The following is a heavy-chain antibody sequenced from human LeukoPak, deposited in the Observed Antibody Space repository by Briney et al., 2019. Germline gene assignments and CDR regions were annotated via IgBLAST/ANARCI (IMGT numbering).Heavy chain of an antibody. CDR3: AGDRPVRFDP. V-gene: IGHV3-48*01. CDR1: GFTFSSYS. D-gene: IGHD3-22*01. J-gene: IGHJ5*02. CDR2: ISSSSSTI. Sequence: PGGSLRLSCAASGFTFSSYSMTWVRQAPGKGLEWVSSISSSSSTIYYADSVKGRFTISRDNAKNTLYLQMNSLRAEDTAVYYCAGDRPVRFDPWGQGTLVTASS.